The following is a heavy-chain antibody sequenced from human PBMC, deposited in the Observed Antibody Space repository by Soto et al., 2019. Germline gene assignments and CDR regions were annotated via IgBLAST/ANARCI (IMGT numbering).Heavy chain of an antibody. CDR3: AKERLARGFDY. Sequence: EVQLLDSGGGLVQPGGSLRLSCEASGFTFSNYAMNWVRQAPGKGLEWVLGISGGGDNTYYADSVKGRFTISRDNSKNTVFLQMNSLTDEHTAVYHCAKERLARGFDYWGQGTLVTVSS. V-gene: IGHV3-23*01. CDR2: ISGGGDNT. J-gene: IGHJ4*02. CDR1: GFTFSNYA.